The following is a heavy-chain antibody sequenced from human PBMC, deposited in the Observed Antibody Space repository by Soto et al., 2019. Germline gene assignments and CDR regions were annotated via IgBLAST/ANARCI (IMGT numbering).Heavy chain of an antibody. J-gene: IGHJ6*02. V-gene: IGHV4-59*01. CDR2: VHYSGSS. D-gene: IGHD3-16*01. CDR3: ARGHFIGVSRNSLMRSPFSMDV. Sequence: SETLSLTCNVSGGSISTYYWSWIRQPPGKGLEWMGYVHYSGSSNYNPSFKSRVTISADTSKDQVSLNLNSVTAADSAVYYCARGHFIGVSRNSLMRSPFSMDVWGQGTTVTVSS. CDR1: GGSISTYY.